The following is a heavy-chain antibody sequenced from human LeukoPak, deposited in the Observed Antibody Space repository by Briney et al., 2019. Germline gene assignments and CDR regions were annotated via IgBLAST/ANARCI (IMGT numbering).Heavy chain of an antibody. Sequence: SETLSLTCTVSGGSISSHYLSWIRQPPGKGLDWIGYIYYSGSTNYNPSLKSRVTISVDTSKNQFSLKLSSVTAADTAVYYCATGSGSYLRGAFDIWGQGTMVTVSS. CDR2: IYYSGST. CDR3: ATGSGSYLRGAFDI. CDR1: GGSISSHY. D-gene: IGHD1-26*01. J-gene: IGHJ3*02. V-gene: IGHV4-59*11.